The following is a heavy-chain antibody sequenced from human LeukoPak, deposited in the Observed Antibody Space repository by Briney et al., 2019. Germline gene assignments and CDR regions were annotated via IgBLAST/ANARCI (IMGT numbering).Heavy chain of an antibody. CDR3: AKDYYYDSSGYYYYFDY. J-gene: IGHJ4*02. CDR2: ISGSGGGT. CDR1: GFTFTIYA. Sequence: GGSLRLSCAASGFTFTIYAMSWVRQAPGKGLEWVTGISGSGGGTYYGDSTNGRFTIYRENHKNTLYLQMDSMRAKDTAVYYCAKDYYYDSSGYYYYFDYWGQGTLVTVSS. V-gene: IGHV3-23*01. D-gene: IGHD3-22*01.